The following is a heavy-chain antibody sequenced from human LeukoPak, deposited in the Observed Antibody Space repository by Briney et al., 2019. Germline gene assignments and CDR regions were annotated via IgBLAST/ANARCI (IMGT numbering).Heavy chain of an antibody. Sequence: SETLSLTCAVYGGSFSGYYWSWIRQPPGKGLEWIGEINHSGSTNYNPSLKSRVTISVDTSKNQFSLKLSSVTAADTAVYYCARVHREYYYDSSGYSDYWGQGTLVTVSS. CDR2: INHSGST. V-gene: IGHV4-34*01. CDR1: GGSFSGYY. J-gene: IGHJ4*02. CDR3: ARVHREYYYDSSGYSDY. D-gene: IGHD3-22*01.